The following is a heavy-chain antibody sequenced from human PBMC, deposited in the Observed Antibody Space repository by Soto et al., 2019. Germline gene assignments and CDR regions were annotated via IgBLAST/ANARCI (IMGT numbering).Heavy chain of an antibody. CDR3: ARSRRRSSWFDP. Sequence: WETLSLTCTVSGGSISSYYWSWIRQPPGKGLEWIGYIYYSGSTNYNPSLKSLVTISVDTSKNQFSLKLSSVDAADTAVYYCARSRRRSSWFDPWRQGTLVTVSS. CDR1: GGSISSYY. D-gene: IGHD6-13*01. CDR2: IYYSGST. J-gene: IGHJ5*02. V-gene: IGHV4-59*01.